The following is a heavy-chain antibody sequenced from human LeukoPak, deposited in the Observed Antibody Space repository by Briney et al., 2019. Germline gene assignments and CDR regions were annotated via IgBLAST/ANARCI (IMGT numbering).Heavy chain of an antibody. CDR1: GYTFTSLD. J-gene: IGHJ4*02. V-gene: IGHV1-8*03. CDR2: INPNSGNR. D-gene: IGHD2-15*01. Sequence: ASVKVSCKASGYTFTSLDTNWVRQATGQGLEWMGWINPNSGNRGYAQQFQGRVTITRDTSISTAYMELTSLRSEDTAVYYCARVDGSPDYWGQGTLVTVSP. CDR3: ARVDGSPDY.